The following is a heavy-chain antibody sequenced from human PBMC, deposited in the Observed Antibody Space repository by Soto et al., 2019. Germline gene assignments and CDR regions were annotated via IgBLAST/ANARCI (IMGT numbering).Heavy chain of an antibody. V-gene: IGHV1-69*13. J-gene: IGHJ3*02. Sequence: SVKVSCKASGGTFSSYAISWVRQAPGQGLEWMGGIIPIFGTANYAQKFQGRVTITADESTSTAYMELSSLRSEDTAVYYCAPVERGSYTVDAFDIWGQGTMVTVSS. CDR2: IIPIFGTA. CDR1: GGTFSSYA. CDR3: APVERGSYTVDAFDI. D-gene: IGHD1-26*01.